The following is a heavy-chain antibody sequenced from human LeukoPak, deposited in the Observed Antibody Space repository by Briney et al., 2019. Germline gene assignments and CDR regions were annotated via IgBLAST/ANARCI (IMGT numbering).Heavy chain of an antibody. J-gene: IGHJ4*02. Sequence: GGSLRLSCAASGFTFSSYWMHWVRQAPGKGLVWVSRINSDGSSTSCADSVTGRFTISRDNAKNTLYLQMNSLRAEDTAVYYCARDRGIIAAADCFDYWGQGTLVTVSS. V-gene: IGHV3-74*01. CDR1: GFTFSSYW. CDR2: INSDGSST. CDR3: ARDRGIIAAADCFDY. D-gene: IGHD6-13*01.